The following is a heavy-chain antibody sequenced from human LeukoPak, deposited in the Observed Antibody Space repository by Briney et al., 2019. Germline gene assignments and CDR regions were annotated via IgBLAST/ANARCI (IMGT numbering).Heavy chain of an antibody. V-gene: IGHV3-33*06. Sequence: PGGSLRLSCAASGFTSSSYGMHWARQAPGKGLEWVAVIWNDGSDKYYADSVKGRFTISRDNSKSTLYLQMNSLRAEDTAVYYCAKPTRGSGSFLIDFWGQGTLVTVSS. CDR2: IWNDGSDK. CDR1: GFTSSSYG. CDR3: AKPTRGSGSFLIDF. J-gene: IGHJ4*02. D-gene: IGHD1-26*01.